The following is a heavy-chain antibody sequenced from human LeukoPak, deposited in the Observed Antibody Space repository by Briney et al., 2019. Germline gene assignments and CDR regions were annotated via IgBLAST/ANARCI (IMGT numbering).Heavy chain of an antibody. CDR1: GFTFSSCA. D-gene: IGHD3-9*01. CDR2: ISGSGTST. J-gene: IGHJ4*02. CDR3: ARDYDILTGGTLYYFDY. V-gene: IGHV3-23*01. Sequence: EGSLRLSCAASGFTFSSCAMTWVRQAPGKGLEWVSAISGSGTSTYYADSVKGRFTISRDNSKNTLYLQMNSLRAEDTAVYYCARDYDILTGGTLYYFDYWGQGTLVTVSS.